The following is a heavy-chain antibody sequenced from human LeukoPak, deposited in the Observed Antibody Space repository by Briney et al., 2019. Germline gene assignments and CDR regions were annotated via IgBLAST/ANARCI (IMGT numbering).Heavy chain of an antibody. CDR2: IGASGADT. Sequence: GGSLRLSCEVSGFIFSTYAMTWVRQAPGKGLEWVSAIGASGADTYYSDSAKGRFTISRDNSKSTLYLHMSSLRAEDTAVYFCARRPRDTSGYYLGAFEAWGQGTTATVSS. D-gene: IGHD3-22*01. V-gene: IGHV3-23*01. CDR1: GFIFSTYA. CDR3: ARRPRDTSGYYLGAFEA. J-gene: IGHJ3*01.